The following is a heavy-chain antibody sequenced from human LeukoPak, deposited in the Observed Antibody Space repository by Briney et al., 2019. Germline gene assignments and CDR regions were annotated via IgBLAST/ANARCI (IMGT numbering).Heavy chain of an antibody. J-gene: IGHJ3*02. V-gene: IGHV4-38-2*02. CDR2: IYHSGST. CDR1: GYSISSGYY. CDR3: AKMYYYDSSGTGGAFDI. D-gene: IGHD3-22*01. Sequence: PSETLSLTCTVSGYSISSGYYWGWIRQPPGKGLEWIGSIYHSGSTNYNPSLKSRVTISVDTSKNQFSLKLSSVTAADTAVYYCAKMYYYDSSGTGGAFDIWGQGTMATVSS.